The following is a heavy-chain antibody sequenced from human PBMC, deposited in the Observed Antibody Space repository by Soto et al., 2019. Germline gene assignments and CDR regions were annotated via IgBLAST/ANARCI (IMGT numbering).Heavy chain of an antibody. V-gene: IGHV3-21*01. J-gene: IGHJ4*02. CDR2: ISGSSSYI. Sequence: EVQLVESGGGLVKPGGSLRLSCAASGFTFSSYSMNWVRQAPGKGLEWVLSISGSSSYIYYADSVKGRFTISRDNAKKSLYLQKNRLGDEEAALYYSGGFVWLRAGYFGYWGQGTLVTVSS. D-gene: IGHD5-12*01. CDR1: GFTFSSYS. CDR3: GGFVWLRAGYFGY.